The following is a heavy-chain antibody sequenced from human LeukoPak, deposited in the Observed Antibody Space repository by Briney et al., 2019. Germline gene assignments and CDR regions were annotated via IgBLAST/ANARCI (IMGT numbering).Heavy chain of an antibody. Sequence: ASVKVSCKASRYTFTGYYMHWVRQAPGQGLEWMGWINPNSGGTNYAQKFQGRVTMTRDTSISTAYMELSRLRSDDTAVYYCARGREPGSYYNGFDYWGQGTLVTVSS. CDR2: INPNSGGT. CDR3: ARGREPGSYYNGFDY. CDR1: RYTFTGYY. J-gene: IGHJ4*02. D-gene: IGHD3-10*01. V-gene: IGHV1-2*02.